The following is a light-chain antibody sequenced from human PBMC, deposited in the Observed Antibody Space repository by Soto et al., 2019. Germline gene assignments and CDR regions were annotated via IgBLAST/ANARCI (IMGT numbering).Light chain of an antibody. CDR2: FDS. V-gene: IGLV3-21*04. Sequence: SYELTQPPSVSVAPGKTARITCGGNNIGSKSVHWYQQKPGQTPILVIYFDSDRPSGIPERFSGSNSGNTATLTISRVEVGDEGDYYCQVWDSSSDHVGFGGRPKLPVL. CDR1: NIGSKS. J-gene: IGLJ2*01. CDR3: QVWDSSSDHVG.